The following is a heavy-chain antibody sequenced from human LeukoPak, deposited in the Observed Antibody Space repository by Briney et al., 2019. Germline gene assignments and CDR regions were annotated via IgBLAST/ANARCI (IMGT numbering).Heavy chain of an antibody. CDR3: AKSDSIAVAGAYLDY. CDR2: ISYDGSNK. D-gene: IGHD6-19*01. J-gene: IGHJ4*02. CDR1: GFTFSSYA. V-gene: IGHV3-30-3*02. Sequence: GGSLRLSCAASGFTFSSYAMHWVRQAPGKGLEWVAVISYDGSNKYYADSVKGRFTISRDNSKNTLYLQMNSLRAEDTAVYYCAKSDSIAVAGAYLDYWGQGTLVAVSS.